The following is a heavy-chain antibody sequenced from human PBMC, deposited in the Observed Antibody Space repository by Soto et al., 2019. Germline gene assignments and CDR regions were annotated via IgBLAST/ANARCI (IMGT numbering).Heavy chain of an antibody. Sequence: ASVKVSCKASGYNINSYDMNWVRQATGQGLEWMGWMNPKSGDTGFAEKFQGRVKMTWNTSTGTVCLEISSLRPEDTAVYYCARGLVDSGGNCFDSWGQGTQVTVSS. CDR3: ARGLVDSGGNCFDS. CDR1: GYNINSYD. CDR2: MNPKSGDT. J-gene: IGHJ4*02. V-gene: IGHV1-8*01. D-gene: IGHD2-21*01.